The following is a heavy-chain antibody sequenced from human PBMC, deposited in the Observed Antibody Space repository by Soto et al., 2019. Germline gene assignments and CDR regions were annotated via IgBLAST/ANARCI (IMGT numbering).Heavy chain of an antibody. Sequence: VQLHESGPGLVKASGTLSLTCAVSGDSISNFHWWTWLRQPPGRGLEWIGEIFHSGSTTYNPSRKSRVTISQGTSPKPLYLKLTSVPAAATAVYYCGRDRGEWPQSGGAWFDPWGPGILVIVSS. D-gene: IGHD3-10*01. V-gene: IGHV4-4*02. CDR1: GDSISNFHW. CDR3: GRDRGEWPQSGGAWFDP. CDR2: IFHSGST. J-gene: IGHJ5*02.